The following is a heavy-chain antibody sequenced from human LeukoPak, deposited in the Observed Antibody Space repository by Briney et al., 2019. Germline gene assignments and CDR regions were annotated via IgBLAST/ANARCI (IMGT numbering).Heavy chain of an antibody. J-gene: IGHJ6*03. Sequence: GGSLRLSCAASGFTFSGSGMHWVRQAPGKGLEWVSGISTSGGSTYYADSVMGRFTLSRDNSKNTLYLQMNSLRAEDTAVYYCAKEGSSGWTPYYYYYMDVWGKGTTVTISS. D-gene: IGHD6-19*01. CDR3: AKEGSSGWTPYYYYYMDV. CDR2: ISTSGGST. CDR1: GFTFSGSG. V-gene: IGHV3-23*01.